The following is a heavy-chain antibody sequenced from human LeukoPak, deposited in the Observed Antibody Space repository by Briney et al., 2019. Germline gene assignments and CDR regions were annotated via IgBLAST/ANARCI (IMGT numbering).Heavy chain of an antibody. D-gene: IGHD2-21*02. CDR3: ARAYCGGDCYSHRGLFDY. CDR2: INPNSGGT. V-gene: IGHV1-2*06. Sequence: ASVKVSCKASGYTFTGYYIHWVRQAPGQGLEWMGRINPNSGGTNYAQKFQGRVTMTRDTSISTAYMELSRLRSDDTAVYYCARAYCGGDCYSHRGLFDYWGQGTLVTVSS. CDR1: GYTFTGYY. J-gene: IGHJ4*02.